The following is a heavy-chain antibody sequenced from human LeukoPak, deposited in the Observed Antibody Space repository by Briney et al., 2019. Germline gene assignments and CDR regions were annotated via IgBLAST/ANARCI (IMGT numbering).Heavy chain of an antibody. CDR1: GFTVSSNY. V-gene: IGHV3-66*02. Sequence: GGSLRLSCAASGFTVSSNYMSWVRQAPGKGLEWFSVIYSGGSTYYADSVKGRFTISRDNSKNTLYLQMNSLRAEDTAVYYCASTIVVVVAASEAFDIWGQGTMVTVSS. J-gene: IGHJ3*02. CDR3: ASTIVVVVAASEAFDI. D-gene: IGHD2-15*01. CDR2: IYSGGST.